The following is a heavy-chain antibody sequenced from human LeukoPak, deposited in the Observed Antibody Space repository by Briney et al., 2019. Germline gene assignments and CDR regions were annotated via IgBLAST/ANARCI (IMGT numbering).Heavy chain of an antibody. J-gene: IGHJ4*02. Sequence: ASVKVSCKASGYTFTGYYIHWVRQAPGQGLEWMGWINPNSGDTNYAQNFQGWVTMTRDTSISTAYMEVTRLRSDDTAVYYCARALGSGSFFSYGYWGQGTLVTVSS. V-gene: IGHV1-2*04. D-gene: IGHD3-10*01. CDR1: GYTFTGYY. CDR2: INPNSGDT. CDR3: ARALGSGSFFSYGY.